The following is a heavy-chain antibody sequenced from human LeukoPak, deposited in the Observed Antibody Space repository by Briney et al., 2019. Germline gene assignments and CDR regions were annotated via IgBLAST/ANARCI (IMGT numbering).Heavy chain of an antibody. V-gene: IGHV4-34*01. D-gene: IGHD6-25*01. Sequence: PSETLSLTCAVYGGSFSGYYWSWIRQPPGKGLEWIGEINHSGSTNYNPSLKSRVTISVDTSKNQFSLKLSSVTAADTAVYYCARGQQRLPGYWGQGTLVTVSS. J-gene: IGHJ4*02. CDR3: ARGQQRLPGY. CDR1: GGSFSGYY. CDR2: INHSGST.